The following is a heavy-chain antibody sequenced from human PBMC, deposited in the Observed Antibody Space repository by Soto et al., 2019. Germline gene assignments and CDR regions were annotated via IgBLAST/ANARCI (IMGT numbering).Heavy chain of an antibody. CDR2: INAGYGNT. V-gene: IGHV1-3*01. CDR1: GYTFSSYA. Sequence: QVHLVQSGAEVRKPGASVKVSCKASGYTFSSYAMHWVRQAPGQRLEWMGWINAGYGNTKSSQKFQDRVTISPDTSANTSYMEVNSLISEDTAVYYCARDTGDGTFDFWGQGTLVTVSS. J-gene: IGHJ4*02. D-gene: IGHD7-27*01. CDR3: ARDTGDGTFDF.